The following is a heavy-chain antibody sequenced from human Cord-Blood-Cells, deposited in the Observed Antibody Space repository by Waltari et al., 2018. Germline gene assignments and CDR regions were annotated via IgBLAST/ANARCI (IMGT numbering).Heavy chain of an antibody. D-gene: IGHD3-10*01. J-gene: IGHJ4*02. CDR3: ARDYYGSGSYFDY. CDR2: KSYDESNK. V-gene: IGHV3-30*04. Sequence: QVQLVESGGGVVQPGRSLRLSWAASGFPFSSYAMPWVRQAPGKGLLWVAVKSYDESNKYYADSVKGRFTISRDNSKNTLYLQMNSLRAEDTAVYYCARDYYGSGSYFDYWGQGTLVTVSS. CDR1: GFPFSSYA.